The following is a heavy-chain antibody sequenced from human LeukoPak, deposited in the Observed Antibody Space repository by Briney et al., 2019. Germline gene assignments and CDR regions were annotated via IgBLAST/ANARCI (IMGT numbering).Heavy chain of an antibody. V-gene: IGHV1-2*04. CDR3: ARGPQLSSSWFRWFDP. Sequence: ASVKASCKASGYTFTGYYMHWVRQAPGQGLEWMGWINPNSGGTNYAQKFQGWVTMTRDTSISTAYMELSRLRSDDTAVYYCARGPQLSSSWFRWFDPWGQGTLVTVSS. CDR1: GYTFTGYY. D-gene: IGHD6-13*01. J-gene: IGHJ5*02. CDR2: INPNSGGT.